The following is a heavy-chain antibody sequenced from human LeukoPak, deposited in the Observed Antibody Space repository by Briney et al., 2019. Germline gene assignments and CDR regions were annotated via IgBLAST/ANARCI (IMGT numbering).Heavy chain of an antibody. D-gene: IGHD3-10*01. Sequence: PSETLSLTCTVSGGSISSGGYYWSWIRQPPGKGLEWIGYIYHSGSTNYNPSLKSRVTISVDTFKNQFSLKLSSVTAADTAVYYCARDIRGELDAFDIWGQGTMVTVSS. CDR3: ARDIRGELDAFDI. CDR1: GGSISSGGYY. CDR2: IYHSGST. J-gene: IGHJ3*02. V-gene: IGHV4-61*08.